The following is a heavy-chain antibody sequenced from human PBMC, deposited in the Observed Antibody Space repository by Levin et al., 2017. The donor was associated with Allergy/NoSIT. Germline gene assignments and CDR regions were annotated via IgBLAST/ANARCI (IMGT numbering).Heavy chain of an antibody. Sequence: GGSLRLSCAASGFTFDDYAMHWVRQAPGKGLEWVSGISWNSGSIGYADSVKGRFAISRDNAKNSLYLQMNSLRAEDTALYYCATSSGYYSVAFDIWGQGTMVTVSS. CDR3: ATSSGYYSVAFDI. D-gene: IGHD3-22*01. J-gene: IGHJ3*02. CDR2: ISWNSGSI. V-gene: IGHV3-9*01. CDR1: GFTFDDYA.